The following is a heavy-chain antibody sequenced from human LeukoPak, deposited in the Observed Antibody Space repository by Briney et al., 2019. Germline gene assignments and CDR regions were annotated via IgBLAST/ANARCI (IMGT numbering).Heavy chain of an antibody. V-gene: IGHV1-8*01. J-gene: IGHJ4*02. CDR2: MNPNSGNT. Sequence: ASVKVSCKASGYTFTSYDINWVRQAPRQGLEWLGYMNPNSGNTGSAQKFQGRFTMTWDTSISTAYMELSSLRSEDTAVYYCAREGFDYWGRGTLVTVSS. CDR3: AREGFDY. CDR1: GYTFTSYD.